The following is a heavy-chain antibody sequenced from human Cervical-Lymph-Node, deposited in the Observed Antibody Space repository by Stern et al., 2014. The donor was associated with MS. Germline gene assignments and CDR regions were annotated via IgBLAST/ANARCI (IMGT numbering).Heavy chain of an antibody. CDR1: GFTFSSYW. CDR2: IRDDGSEK. V-gene: IGHV3-7*01. CDR3: VRETQPAVGNPGFDY. D-gene: IGHD6-19*01. Sequence: EVQLVESGGGLVQPGGSLRLSCAASGFTFSSYWMSWVRQAPGKGLEWVANIRDDGSEKDYVDSVKGRFTISRDNAKNSLFLQMNSLRAEDTAVYFCVRETQPAVGNPGFDYWGQGTLVTVSS. J-gene: IGHJ4*02.